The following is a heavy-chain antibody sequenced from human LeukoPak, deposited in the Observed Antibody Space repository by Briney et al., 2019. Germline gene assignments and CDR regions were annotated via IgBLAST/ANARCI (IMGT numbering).Heavy chain of an antibody. Sequence: SETLSLTCTVSGGSVSSGSYYWSWIRQPPGKGLEWIGYIYYSGSTNYNPSLKSRVTISVDTSKNQFSLKLSSVTAADTAVYYCARADNYYDSSGYYSPAFDIWGQGTMVTVSS. V-gene: IGHV4-61*01. CDR2: IYYSGST. J-gene: IGHJ3*02. CDR3: ARADNYYDSSGYYSPAFDI. CDR1: GGSVSSGSYY. D-gene: IGHD3-22*01.